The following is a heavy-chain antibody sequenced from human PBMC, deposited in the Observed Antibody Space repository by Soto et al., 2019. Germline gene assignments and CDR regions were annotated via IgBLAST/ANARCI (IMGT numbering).Heavy chain of an antibody. Sequence: QVQLVESGGGAVQPGRSLRLSCAASGFTFSSYAMHWVRQAPGKGLEWVAVISYDGSNKYYADSVKGRFTISRDNSKNTLYLQMNSLRAEDTAVYYCAREYSSSATHHKFYYYYYYGMDVWGQGTTVTVSS. V-gene: IGHV3-30-3*01. D-gene: IGHD6-6*01. CDR1: GFTFSSYA. CDR3: AREYSSSATHHKFYYYYYYGMDV. J-gene: IGHJ6*02. CDR2: ISYDGSNK.